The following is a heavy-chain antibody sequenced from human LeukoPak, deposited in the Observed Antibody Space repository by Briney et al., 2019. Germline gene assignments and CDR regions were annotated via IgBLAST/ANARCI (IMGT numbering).Heavy chain of an antibody. CDR2: IYHSGST. CDR3: ARSSSWYDYFDY. Sequence: KPSETLSLTCTVSGGSISSGGYYWSWIRQPPGKGLEWVGYIYHSGSTYYNPSLKSRVTISVDRSKNQFSLKLNSVTAADTAVFYCARSSSWYDYFDYWGQGTLVTVSS. CDR1: GGSISSGGYY. V-gene: IGHV4-30-2*01. D-gene: IGHD6-13*01. J-gene: IGHJ4*02.